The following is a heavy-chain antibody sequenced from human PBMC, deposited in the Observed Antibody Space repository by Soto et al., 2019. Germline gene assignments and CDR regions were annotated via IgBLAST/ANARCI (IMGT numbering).Heavy chain of an antibody. CDR3: ARLLARRAYYFDY. D-gene: IGHD2-15*01. Sequence: KASETLSLTCTVSGGSISSSSYYWGWIRQPPGKGLEWIGSIYYSGSTYYNPSLKSRVTISVDTSKNQFSLKLSSVTAADTAVYCCARLLARRAYYFDYWGQGTLVTVSS. V-gene: IGHV4-39*01. CDR2: IYYSGST. CDR1: GGSISSSSYY. J-gene: IGHJ4*02.